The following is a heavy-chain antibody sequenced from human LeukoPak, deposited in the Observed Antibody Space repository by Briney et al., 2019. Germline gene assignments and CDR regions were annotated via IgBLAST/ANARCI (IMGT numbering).Heavy chain of an antibody. CDR2: IKTDGTIT. J-gene: IGHJ2*01. CDR1: GFTFSSYW. D-gene: IGHD1-14*01. CDR3: ARAKTGNRYFDL. V-gene: IGHV3-74*01. Sequence: GGSLRLSCAASGFTFSSYWIHWVRQAPGEGLVWVSRIKTDGTITTYADSVEGRFTISRDNAKNTVYLQMNGLRAEDTAVYYCARAKTGNRYFDLWGRGTLVTVSS.